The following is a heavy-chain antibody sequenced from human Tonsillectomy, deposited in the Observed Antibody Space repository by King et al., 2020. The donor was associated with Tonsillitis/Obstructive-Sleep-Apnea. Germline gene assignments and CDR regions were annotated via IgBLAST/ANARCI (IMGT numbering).Heavy chain of an antibody. D-gene: IGHD4-11*01. J-gene: IGHJ4*02. Sequence: VQLVESGGGLVQPGRSLRLSCAASGFTLDDHAMHWVRQAPGKGLEWVSGISWNSGSIVYADSVKGRFTISRDNAKNSLYLQMNSLRVEDTAFYYCAKGPYSNYVGGVDYWGQGTLVTVSS. CDR3: AKGPYSNYVGGVDY. V-gene: IGHV3-9*01. CDR1: GFTLDDHA. CDR2: ISWNSGSI.